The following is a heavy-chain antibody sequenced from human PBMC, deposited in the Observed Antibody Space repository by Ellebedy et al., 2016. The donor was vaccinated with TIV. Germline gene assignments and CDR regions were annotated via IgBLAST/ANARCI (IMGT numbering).Heavy chain of an antibody. CDR3: ARNSGWYSDAFDI. CDR2: INPNSGGT. CDR1: GYTFTSYG. D-gene: IGHD6-19*01. V-gene: IGHV1-2*04. J-gene: IGHJ3*02. Sequence: ASVKVSXXASGYTFTSYGISWVRQAPGQGLEWMGWINPNSGGTNYAQKFQGWVTMTRDTSISTAYMELSRLRSDDTAVYYCARNSGWYSDAFDIWGQGTMVTVSS.